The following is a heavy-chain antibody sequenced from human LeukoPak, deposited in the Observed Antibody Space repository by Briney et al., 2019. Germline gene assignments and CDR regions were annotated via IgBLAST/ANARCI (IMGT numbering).Heavy chain of an antibody. CDR3: ARDASQIATIFGVVTITAFDI. CDR1: GGSFSGYY. J-gene: IGHJ3*02. V-gene: IGHV4-34*01. CDR2: INHSGST. Sequence: SETLSLTCAVYGGSFSGYYWSWIRQPPGKGLEWIGEINHSGSTNYNPSLKSRVTISVDTSKNQFSLKLSSVTAADTAVYYCARDASQIATIFGVVTITAFDIWGQGTMVTVSS. D-gene: IGHD3-3*01.